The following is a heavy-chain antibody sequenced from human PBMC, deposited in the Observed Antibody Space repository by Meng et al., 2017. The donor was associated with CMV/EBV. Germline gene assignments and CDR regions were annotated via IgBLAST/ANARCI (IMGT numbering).Heavy chain of an antibody. CDR1: SSKSAA. D-gene: IGHD3-22*01. J-gene: IGHJ4*02. CDR2: TYYRSKWYN. CDR3: ARGIYDSSGYYYYYFDY. V-gene: IGHV6-1*01. Sequence: SSKSAAGNGCRQSPSRDLEWLGRTYYRSKWYNDYAVSVKRRITINPDTSKNQFSLQLNSVTPEDTAVYYCARGIYDSSGYYYYYFDYWGQGTLVTVSS.